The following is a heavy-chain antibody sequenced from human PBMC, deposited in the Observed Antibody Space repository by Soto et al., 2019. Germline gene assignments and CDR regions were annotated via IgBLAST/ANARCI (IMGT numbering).Heavy chain of an antibody. D-gene: IGHD2-15*01. CDR3: ARPRKYLYDAFDI. CDR2: IWYDGSNK. J-gene: IGHJ3*02. CDR1: GFTFSSYG. Sequence: PGGSLRLSCAASGFTFSSYGMHWVRQAPGKGLEWVAVIWYDGSNKYYADSVKGRFTISRDNSKNTLYLQMNSLRAEDTAVYYCARPRKYLYDAFDIWGQGTMVTVSS. V-gene: IGHV3-33*01.